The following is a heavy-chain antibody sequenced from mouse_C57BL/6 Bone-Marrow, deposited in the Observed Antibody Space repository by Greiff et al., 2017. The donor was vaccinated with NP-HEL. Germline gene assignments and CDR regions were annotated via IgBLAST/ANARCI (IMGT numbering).Heavy chain of an antibody. J-gene: IGHJ1*03. D-gene: IGHD2-5*01. CDR1: GFTFSDYG. CDR3: ARENYSKDWYFDV. Sequence: DVKLVESGGGLVKPGGSLKLSCAASGFTFSDYGMHWVRQAPEKGLEWVAYISSGSSTIYYADTVKGRFTISRDNAKNTLFLQMTSLRSEDTAMYYCARENYSKDWYFDVWGTGTTVTVSS. V-gene: IGHV5-17*01. CDR2: ISSGSSTI.